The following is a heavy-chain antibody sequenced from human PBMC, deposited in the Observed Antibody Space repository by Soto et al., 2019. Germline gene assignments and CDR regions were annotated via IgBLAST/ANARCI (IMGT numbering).Heavy chain of an antibody. J-gene: IGHJ4*02. D-gene: IGHD6-6*01. V-gene: IGHV3-30-3*01. CDR2: ISYDGSNK. CDR1: GFNFSSYA. Sequence: LRLSCAASGFNFSSYAMHWVRQAPGKGLEWVAVISYDGSNKYYADSVKGRFTISRDNSKNTLYLQMNSLRAEDTAVYYCARDGQLVGVDYWGQGTLVTVSS. CDR3: ARDGQLVGVDY.